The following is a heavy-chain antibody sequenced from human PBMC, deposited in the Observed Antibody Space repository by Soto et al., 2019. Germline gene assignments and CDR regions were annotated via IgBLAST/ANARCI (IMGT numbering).Heavy chain of an antibody. J-gene: IGHJ3*01. CDR2: MSGRGGST. CDR1: GFTFSDYA. V-gene: IGHV3-23*01. CDR3: AKDRDLVVVVVGDDAFDL. Sequence: GGSLRLSCAASGFTFSDYAMNWVRQAPGKGLEWVSGMSGRGGSTYYAESVKGRFSISRDNSKNMSYLQMNSLRADDTAVYYCAKDRDLVVVVVGDDAFDLWGQGTMVTVSS. D-gene: IGHD2-15*01.